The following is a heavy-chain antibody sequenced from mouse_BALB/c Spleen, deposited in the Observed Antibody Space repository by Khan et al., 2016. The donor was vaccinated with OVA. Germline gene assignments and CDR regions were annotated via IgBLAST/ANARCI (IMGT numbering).Heavy chain of an antibody. CDR2: INPTSGYT. CDR1: GYTFTSYW. V-gene: IGHV1-7*01. J-gene: IGHJ2*01. CDR3: ARDRIDY. Sequence: VQGVESGAELAKPGASVKMSCTASGYTFTSYWMHWIKQRPGQGLEWIGYINPTSGYTDYNQKFKDKATLTADKSSSTAYMQLSSLTSDDSAVYYCARDRIDYWGQGTALTVSS.